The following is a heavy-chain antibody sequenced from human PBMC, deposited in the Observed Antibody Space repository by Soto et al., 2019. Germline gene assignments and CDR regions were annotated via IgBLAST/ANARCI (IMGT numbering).Heavy chain of an antibody. CDR2: INAGNGHT. Sequence: QVQLVQSGAEVKKPGASVKVSCKTSGYSFTDYAMHWVRQAPGQRLEWMGWINAGNGHTKYSQKFQVRVTITRDTSASTADMELSSLRSEDTAVYYCARGLNVYYFDYWGQGTLVTVSS. D-gene: IGHD3-16*01. CDR3: ARGLNVYYFDY. CDR1: GYSFTDYA. V-gene: IGHV1-3*01. J-gene: IGHJ4*02.